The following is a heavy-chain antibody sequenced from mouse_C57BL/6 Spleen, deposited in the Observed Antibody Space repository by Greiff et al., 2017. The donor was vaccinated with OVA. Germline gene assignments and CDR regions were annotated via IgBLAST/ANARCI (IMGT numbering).Heavy chain of an antibody. V-gene: IGHV1-18*01. Sequence: EVQLQQSGPELVKPGASVKIPCKASGYTFTDYNMDWVKQSHGKSLEWIGDINPTNGGTNYNQQFKGKATLTVDKSSSTAYMERRSLTSEDTAVYDCARPGNYEFDYWGQGTTLTVSS. CDR1: GYTFTDYN. J-gene: IGHJ2*01. CDR3: ARPGNYEFDY. D-gene: IGHD2-1*01. CDR2: INPTNGGT.